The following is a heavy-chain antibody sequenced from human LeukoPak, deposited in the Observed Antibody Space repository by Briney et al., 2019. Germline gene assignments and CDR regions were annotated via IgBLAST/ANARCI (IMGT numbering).Heavy chain of an antibody. CDR3: ARDLTGNGDYVLGY. CDR1: GGSISSGGYS. Sequence: PSQTLSLTCAVSGGSISSGGYSWSWIRQPPGKGLEWIGYIYHSGSTYYNPSLKSRVTISVDTSKNQFSLKLSSVTAADTAVYYCARDLTGNGDYVLGYWGQGTLVTVSS. D-gene: IGHD4-17*01. V-gene: IGHV4-30-2*01. J-gene: IGHJ4*02. CDR2: IYHSGST.